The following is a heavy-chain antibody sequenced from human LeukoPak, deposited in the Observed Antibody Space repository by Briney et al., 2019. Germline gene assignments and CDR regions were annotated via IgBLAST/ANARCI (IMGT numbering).Heavy chain of an antibody. J-gene: IGHJ5*02. Sequence: SETLSLTCTVSGGSISSYYWSWIRQPPGKGLEWIGYIYYSGSTNYNPSLKSRVTISVDTSKNQFSLKLSSVTAAGTAVYYCARVRTGWIQLRDYWFDPWGQGTLVTVSS. CDR2: IYYSGST. V-gene: IGHV4-59*01. CDR3: ARVRTGWIQLRDYWFDP. CDR1: GGSISSYY. D-gene: IGHD5-18*01.